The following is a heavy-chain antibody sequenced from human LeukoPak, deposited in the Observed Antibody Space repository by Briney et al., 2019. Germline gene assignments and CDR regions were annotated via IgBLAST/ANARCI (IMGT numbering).Heavy chain of an antibody. CDR2: ISGSGGST. V-gene: IGHV3-23*01. CDR3: AKDSGPIGYCSSTSCLDDAFDI. CDR1: GFTFSSYA. Sequence: GGSLRLSCAASGFTFSSYAMSWVRQAPGKGLEWVSAISGSGGSTYYADSVKGRFTISRDNSKNTLYLQMNSLRAEDTAVYYCAKDSGPIGYCSSTSCLDDAFDIWGQGTMVTVSS. D-gene: IGHD2-2*01. J-gene: IGHJ3*02.